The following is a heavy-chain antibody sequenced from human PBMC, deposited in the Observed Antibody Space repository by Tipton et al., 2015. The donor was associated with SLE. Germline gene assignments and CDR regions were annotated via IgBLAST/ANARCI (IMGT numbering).Heavy chain of an antibody. CDR2: SYTSGST. CDR3: AADTSGYYSFDY. CDR1: DGSISSGSYY. V-gene: IGHV4-61*02. D-gene: IGHD3-22*01. J-gene: IGHJ4*02. Sequence: TLSLTCTVSDGSISSGSYYWTWIRQPAGKGLEWIGRSYTSGSTNYNHSLKSRVTVSVDTSKNQFSLKLSSVTAADTAVYSCAADTSGYYSFDYWGQGTLVTGAS.